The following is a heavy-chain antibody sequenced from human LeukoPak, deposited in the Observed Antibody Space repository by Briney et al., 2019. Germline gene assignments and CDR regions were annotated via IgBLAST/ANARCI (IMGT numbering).Heavy chain of an antibody. CDR1: GYSFTSYW. CDR3: ASGPYYDSSGYRRIWYFDV. CDR2: IDPSDSKS. J-gene: IGHJ2*01. V-gene: IGHV5-51*01. Sequence: GESLKISRKGSGYSFTSYWIGWVRQMPGKGLEWMGIIDPSDSKSTYSPSFQGQVTISADKSIRTAYLQWRSLQASDSGIYYCASGPYYDSSGYRRIWYFDVWGRGTLVTVSS. D-gene: IGHD3-22*01.